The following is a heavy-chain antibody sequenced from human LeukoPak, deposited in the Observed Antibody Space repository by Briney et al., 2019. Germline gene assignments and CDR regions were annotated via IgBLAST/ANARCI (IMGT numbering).Heavy chain of an antibody. V-gene: IGHV3-11*06. Sequence: GGSLRLSCAASGFTFSDYYMSWVRQAPGKGLEWVSYITSRSDYTNYADSVKGRFTISRDNAKNSLYLQMNSLRAEDTAVYYCARGGDDILTGARGMDVWGQGTTVTVSS. CDR1: GFTFSDYY. D-gene: IGHD3-9*01. CDR3: ARGGDDILTGARGMDV. J-gene: IGHJ6*02. CDR2: ITSRSDYT.